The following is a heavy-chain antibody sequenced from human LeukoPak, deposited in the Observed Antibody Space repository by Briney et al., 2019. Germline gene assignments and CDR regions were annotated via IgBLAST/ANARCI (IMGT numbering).Heavy chain of an antibody. D-gene: IGHD3-22*01. CDR2: ISGSGGST. V-gene: IGHV3-23*01. Sequence: PGGSLRLSCAASGFTFSSYAMSWVRQAPGKGLEWVSAISGSGGSTYYADSVKGRFTISSDNSKNTLYLQMNSLRAEDTAVYYCAKDPLNYYDSTDTSDAFDIWGQGTMVTVSS. J-gene: IGHJ3*02. CDR3: AKDPLNYYDSTDTSDAFDI. CDR1: GFTFSSYA.